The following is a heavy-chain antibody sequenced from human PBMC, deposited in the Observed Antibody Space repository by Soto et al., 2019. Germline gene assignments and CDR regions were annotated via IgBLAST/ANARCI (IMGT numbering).Heavy chain of an antibody. V-gene: IGHV5-51*01. CDR2: IYPGDSDA. CDR1: GYSFTSYW. D-gene: IGHD1-26*01. J-gene: IGHJ3*02. Sequence: GESLKISCEAAGYSFTSYWIGWVRLMPAKGLEWMGIIYPGDSDARYSPSFQGQVTISADKSINTAYLQWSSLKASDTAIYYCVRQIVIVGYTYDAFYIWGQGTMVTVSS. CDR3: VRQIVIVGYTYDAFYI.